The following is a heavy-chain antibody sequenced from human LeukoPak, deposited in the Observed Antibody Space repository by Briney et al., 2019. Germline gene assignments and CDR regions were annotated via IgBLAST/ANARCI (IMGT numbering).Heavy chain of an antibody. J-gene: IGHJ3*02. CDR3: ARDGDHFDSSGYTFSDAFDI. CDR1: GFTVSSNY. V-gene: IGHV3-66*01. Sequence: GGSLRLSCAASGFTVSSNYMSWVRQAPGKGLEWVSVIYSGGNTYYADSVKGRFTISRDNAKNSLYLQMNSLRAEDTAVYYCARDGDHFDSSGYTFSDAFDIWGRGTMVTVSS. CDR2: IYSGGNT. D-gene: IGHD3-22*01.